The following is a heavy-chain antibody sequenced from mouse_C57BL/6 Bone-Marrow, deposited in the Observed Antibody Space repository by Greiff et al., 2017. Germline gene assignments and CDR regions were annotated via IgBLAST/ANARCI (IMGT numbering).Heavy chain of an antibody. CDR2: IYPGDGDT. J-gene: IGHJ4*01. Sequence: VMLVESGPELVKPGASVKISCKASGYAFSSSWMNWVKQRPGKGLEWIGRIYPGDGDTNYNGKFKGKATLTADKSSSTAYMQLSSLTSEDSAVYFCARWKDYSNYRYAMDYWGQGTSVTVSS. CDR3: ARWKDYSNYRYAMDY. D-gene: IGHD2-5*01. CDR1: GYAFSSSW. V-gene: IGHV1-82*01.